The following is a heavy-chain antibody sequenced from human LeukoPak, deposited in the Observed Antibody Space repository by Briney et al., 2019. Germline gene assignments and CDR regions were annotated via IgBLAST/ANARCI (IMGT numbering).Heavy chain of an antibody. J-gene: IGHJ6*02. V-gene: IGHV1-18*01. D-gene: IGHD3-16*01. CDR1: GYTFTSYG. CDR2: INAYNGNT. Sequence: ASVKVSCTASGYTFTSYGISWVRQAPGQGLEWMGWINAYNGNTNYAQKLQGRVTITTDTSTSTAYLQLRSLRSDDTAVYYCARGLGDYYYYGMDVWGQGTTVTVSS. CDR3: ARGLGDYYYYGMDV.